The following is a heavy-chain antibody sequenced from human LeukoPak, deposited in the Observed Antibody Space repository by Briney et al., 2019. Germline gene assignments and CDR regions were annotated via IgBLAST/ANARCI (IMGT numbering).Heavy chain of an antibody. D-gene: IGHD3-3*01. CDR2: INHSGTT. V-gene: IGHV4-34*01. Sequence: SETLSLTCTVHGGSFSGYYWSWIRQPPGKGLEWIGEINHSGTTNYNPSLKSRVTISVDKSKNQFSPKLNSVTAADTAVYYCARSDFWSGYANYWGQGNLVTVSS. CDR1: GGSFSGYY. CDR3: ARSDFWSGYANY. J-gene: IGHJ4*02.